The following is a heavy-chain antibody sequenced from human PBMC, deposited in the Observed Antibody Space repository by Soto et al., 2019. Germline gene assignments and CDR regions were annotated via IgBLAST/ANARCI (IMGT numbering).Heavy chain of an antibody. V-gene: IGHV1-18*04. CDR1: GYTFTTYG. Sequence: GASVKVSCKASGYTFTTYGISWVRQAPGQGREWMGWTSPYNGTTKYAEKFQGEMTMTTDTATSTAYMDLRSLSSDDTAVYYCARDGERDTGLKFYYYLHGMDAWGQGTRVTVSS. J-gene: IGHJ6*02. D-gene: IGHD1-1*01. CDR2: TSPYNGTT. CDR3: ARDGERDTGLKFYYYLHGMDA.